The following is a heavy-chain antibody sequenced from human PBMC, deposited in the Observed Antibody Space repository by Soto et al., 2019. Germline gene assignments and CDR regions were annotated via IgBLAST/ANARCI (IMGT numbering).Heavy chain of an antibody. D-gene: IGHD2-15*01. V-gene: IGHV3-33*01. CDR3: ARGIDSGGCSHFEY. Sequence: QVQLVESWGGVVQPGRSLRLSCAASGFIFNDYGMHWVRQAPGKGLEWVAVIWFDGSNTYYAESVKGRFTISRDNSRNKLYLQMNRLRGEDTAVYYCARGIDSGGCSHFEYWGQGILVTVSS. CDR1: GFIFNDYG. CDR2: IWFDGSNT. J-gene: IGHJ4*02.